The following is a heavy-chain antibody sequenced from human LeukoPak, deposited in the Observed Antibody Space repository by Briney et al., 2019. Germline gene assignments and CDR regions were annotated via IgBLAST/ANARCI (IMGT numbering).Heavy chain of an antibody. D-gene: IGHD4-11*01. V-gene: IGHV3-23*01. CDR2: VSGSGGGT. CDR1: GFTFSRYA. CDR3: ARGVLTTVSYYMDV. J-gene: IGHJ4*02. Sequence: GGSLRLSCAASGFTFSRYAMSWVRQAPGKGLDCVSAVSGSGGGTYYADSVKGLFTISRDNSKNTLYLQMNRVRAEDTAVYYCARGVLTTVSYYMDVWGQGTLVTVSS.